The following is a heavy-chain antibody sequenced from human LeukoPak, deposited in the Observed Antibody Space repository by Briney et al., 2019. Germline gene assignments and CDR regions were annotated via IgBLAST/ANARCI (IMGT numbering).Heavy chain of an antibody. CDR2: IYYSGNT. CDR1: GGSISSYY. D-gene: IGHD1-26*01. Sequence: SETLSLTCTVPGGSISSYYWSWIRQPPGKGLEWIGYIYYSGNTNYNPSLKSRVTMSLDTSKNQFSLKLNSVTAADTAVYYCAKSDYKNWFDPWGQGTLVTVSS. J-gene: IGHJ5*02. CDR3: AKSDYKNWFDP. V-gene: IGHV4-59*12.